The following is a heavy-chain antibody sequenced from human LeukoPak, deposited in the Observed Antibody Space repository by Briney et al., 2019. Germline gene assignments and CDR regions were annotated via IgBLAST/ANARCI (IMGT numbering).Heavy chain of an antibody. V-gene: IGHV4-31*03. Sequence: KTSETLSLTCTVSGGSISSGDSYWSWIRQHPGKGLEWIGYIYYSGSTYYNPSLKSRVTISVDTSKNQFSLKLSSVTAADTAVYYCARGLIPPGYSSSWVGQPPFFDYWGQGTLVTVSS. D-gene: IGHD6-13*01. CDR3: ARGLIPPGYSSSWVGQPPFFDY. CDR2: IYYSGST. J-gene: IGHJ4*02. CDR1: GGSISSGDSY.